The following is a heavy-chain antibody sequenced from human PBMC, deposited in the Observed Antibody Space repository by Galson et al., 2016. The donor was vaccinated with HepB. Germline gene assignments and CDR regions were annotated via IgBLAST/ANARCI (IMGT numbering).Heavy chain of an antibody. V-gene: IGHV3-30*03. CDR1: GFTFSSFA. J-gene: IGHJ3*01. Sequence: SLRLSCAASGFTFSSFAMHWVRQAPGKGLEWVAVISFDGSDKDYADSVKGRFTISRDDSKNTLYVEMNSLRAEDTAVYYCATGPKYGFDVWGQGTMVTV. CDR2: ISFDGSDK. CDR3: ATGPKYGFDV.